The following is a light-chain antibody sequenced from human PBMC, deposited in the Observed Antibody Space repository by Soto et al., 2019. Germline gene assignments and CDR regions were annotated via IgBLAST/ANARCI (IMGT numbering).Light chain of an antibody. CDR2: EVN. J-gene: IGLJ1*01. CDR3: FSFTTTSTHV. Sequence: QSALTQPASLSGSPGQSITISCTGTSSDIGAYDYVSWFQQHPGKATKLRISEVNNRPSGVSNRCSGSKSGNTAYLTISGLQVDDEAEYFFFSFTTTSTHVFGTGTKLPVL. CDR1: SSDIGAYDY. V-gene: IGLV2-14*01.